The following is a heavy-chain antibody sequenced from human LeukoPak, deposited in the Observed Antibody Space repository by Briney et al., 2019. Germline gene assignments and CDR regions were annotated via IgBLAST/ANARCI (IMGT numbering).Heavy chain of an antibody. Sequence: PGGSLRLSCAASGFTFSSYAMSWVRQAPGKGLEWVSAISGSGGSTYYADSVKGRFTISRDNSKNTLYLQMNSLRAEDTAVYYCAKVRVPIAVALKPDFDYWGQGTLVTVSS. J-gene: IGHJ4*02. D-gene: IGHD6-19*01. V-gene: IGHV3-23*01. CDR1: GFTFSSYA. CDR3: AKVRVPIAVALKPDFDY. CDR2: ISGSGGST.